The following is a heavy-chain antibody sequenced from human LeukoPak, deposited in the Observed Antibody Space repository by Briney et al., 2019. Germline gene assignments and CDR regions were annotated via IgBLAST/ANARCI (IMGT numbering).Heavy chain of an antibody. Sequence: GESLKISCKASGYSFTSFWIGWVRQMPRKGLEWMGIVYPGDSDTRYSPSFQDQVTISADKSVSTAYLQWYSLKAADSAMYYCARRRDYYDSSGSGLDYWGQGTLVTVSS. D-gene: IGHD3-22*01. CDR2: VYPGDSDT. CDR1: GYSFTSFW. J-gene: IGHJ4*02. CDR3: ARRRDYYDSSGSGLDY. V-gene: IGHV5-51*01.